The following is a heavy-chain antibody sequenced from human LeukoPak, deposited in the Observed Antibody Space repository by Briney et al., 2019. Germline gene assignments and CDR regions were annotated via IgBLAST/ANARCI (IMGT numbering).Heavy chain of an antibody. J-gene: IGHJ6*03. V-gene: IGHV4-61*02. CDR1: GGSISSGSYY. D-gene: IGHD6-19*01. CDR3: ASSVVAGTVGYYYYYYMDV. CDR2: IYTSGST. Sequence: SETLSLTCTVSGGSISSGSYYWSWIRQPAGKGLEWIGRIYTSGSTNYNPSLKSRVTISVDTSKNQFSLKLSSVTAADTAVYHCASSVVAGTVGYYYYYYMDVWGKGTTVTVSS.